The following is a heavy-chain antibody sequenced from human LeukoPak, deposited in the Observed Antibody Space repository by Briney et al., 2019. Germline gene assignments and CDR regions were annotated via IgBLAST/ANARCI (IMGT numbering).Heavy chain of an antibody. V-gene: IGHV1-69*06. Sequence: ASVKVSCKASGGAFSSYAISWVRQAPGQGLEWMGGIIPIFGTANYAQKFQGRVTITADKSTSTAYMELSSLRSEDTAVYYCARDRSPPYYYYYMDVWGKGTTVTVSS. CDR1: GGAFSSYA. CDR2: IIPIFGTA. J-gene: IGHJ6*03. CDR3: ARDRSPPYYYYYMDV.